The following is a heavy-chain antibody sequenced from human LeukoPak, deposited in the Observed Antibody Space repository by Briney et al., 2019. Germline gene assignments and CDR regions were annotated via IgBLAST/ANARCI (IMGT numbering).Heavy chain of an antibody. D-gene: IGHD3-22*01. CDR2: ISAYNGNT. CDR3: ARIWRYYYDSSGYFESDY. CDR1: GYTFTSYG. J-gene: IGHJ4*02. Sequence: GASVKVSCKASGYTFTSYGISWVRQAPGQGLEWMGWISAYNGNTNYAQKLQGRVAMTTDTSTSTAYMELRSLRSDDTAVYYCARIWRYYYDSSGYFESDYWGQGTLVTVSS. V-gene: IGHV1-18*01.